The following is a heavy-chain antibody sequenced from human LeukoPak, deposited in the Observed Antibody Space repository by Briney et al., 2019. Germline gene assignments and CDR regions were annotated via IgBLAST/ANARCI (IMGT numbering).Heavy chain of an antibody. V-gene: IGHV1-69*04. CDR2: IIPILGIA. CDR1: GGTFSSYA. Sequence: SVKVSCKASGGTFSSYAISWVRQAPGQGLEWMGRIIPILGIANYAQKLQGRVTITADKSTSTAYMELSSLRSEDTAVYYCARGSPDILTGYYDYWGQGTLVTVSS. D-gene: IGHD3-9*01. CDR3: ARGSPDILTGYYDY. J-gene: IGHJ4*02.